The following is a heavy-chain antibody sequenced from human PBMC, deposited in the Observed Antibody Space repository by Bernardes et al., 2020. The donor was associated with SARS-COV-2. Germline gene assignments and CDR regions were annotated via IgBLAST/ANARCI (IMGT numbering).Heavy chain of an antibody. CDR1: GFTFSSYA. CDR2: ISGSGGST. CDR3: ITSSGWFEEYDY. J-gene: IGHJ4*02. Sequence: GGSLRLSCAASGFTFSSYAMSWVRQAPGKGLEWVSAISGSGGSTYYADSVKGRFTISRDNSKNTLYLQMNSLRAEDTAVYYCITSSGWFEEYDYWGQGTLVTGSS. D-gene: IGHD6-19*01. V-gene: IGHV3-23*01.